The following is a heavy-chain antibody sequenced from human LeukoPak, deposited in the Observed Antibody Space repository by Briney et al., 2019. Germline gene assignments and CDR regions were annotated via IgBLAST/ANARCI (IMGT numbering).Heavy chain of an antibody. D-gene: IGHD1-26*01. V-gene: IGHV3-30*18. Sequence: GGSLRLSCAASGFTFSSYGMHWVRQAPGKGLEWVAVISYDGSNKYYADSVKGRFTISRDNSKNTLYLQMNSLRAEDTAAYYCAKDLAYLRGLTCSGSYPTFDYWGQGTLVTVSS. J-gene: IGHJ4*02. CDR1: GFTFSSYG. CDR3: AKDLAYLRGLTCSGSYPTFDY. CDR2: ISYDGSNK.